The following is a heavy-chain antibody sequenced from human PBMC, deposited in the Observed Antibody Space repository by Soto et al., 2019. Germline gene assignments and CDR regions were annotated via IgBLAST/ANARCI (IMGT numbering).Heavy chain of an antibody. Sequence: LFLTGTVSGGSINNYYWSWIRHPPGKGLEWIGYIYDSGSTNYNPSLKSRVTMSVDTSKNQFSLNLSSVTAADTAVYYCAREHGFSYGLNYFDPWGQGTLVTVSS. CDR3: AREHGFSYGLNYFDP. J-gene: IGHJ5*02. V-gene: IGHV4-59*01. CDR1: GGSINNYY. D-gene: IGHD5-18*01. CDR2: IYDSGST.